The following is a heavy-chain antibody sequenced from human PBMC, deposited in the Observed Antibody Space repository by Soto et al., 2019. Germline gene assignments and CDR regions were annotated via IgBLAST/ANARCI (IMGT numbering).Heavy chain of an antibody. J-gene: IGHJ4*02. CDR2: IYYSGST. CDR3: AREGSGYDHTFFDY. CDR1: GFSISSGDYY. Sequence: SSETLSLTCPVSGFSISSGDYYWSWIRQPPGKGLEWTGYIYYSGSTYYNPSLKSRVTISVDTSKNQFSLKLSSVTAADTAVYYCAREGSGYDHTFFDYWGQGTLVTVSS. D-gene: IGHD5-12*01. V-gene: IGHV4-30-4*01.